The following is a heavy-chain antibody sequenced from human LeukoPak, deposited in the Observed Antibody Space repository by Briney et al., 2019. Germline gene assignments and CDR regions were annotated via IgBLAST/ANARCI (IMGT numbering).Heavy chain of an antibody. V-gene: IGHV4-31*03. CDR1: GASITSDIFY. D-gene: IGHD3-3*01. Sequence: SETLSLTCTVSGASITSDIFYWNWIRQSPGKGLEWIGAIHNSRGTSYNPSLESRLTIPVDPSENKFFLKMTSVTDADTATYYCARLLYRRSEFCWFDSWGQGTQVTVSS. CDR3: ARLLYRRSEFCWFDS. J-gene: IGHJ5*01. CDR2: IHNSRGT.